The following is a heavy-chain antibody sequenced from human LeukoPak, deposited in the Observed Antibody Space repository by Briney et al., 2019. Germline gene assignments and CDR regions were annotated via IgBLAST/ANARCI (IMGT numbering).Heavy chain of an antibody. Sequence: GGSLRLSCAASGFTFSSYAMSWVRQAPGKGLEWVSAISGSGGSTYYADSVKGRFTISRDNSKNTLYLKMNSLRAEDTAVYYCAINPTYYYDSSGSSLIKYWGQGTLVTVSS. CDR3: AINPTYYYDSSGSSLIKY. D-gene: IGHD3-22*01. CDR1: GFTFSSYA. V-gene: IGHV3-23*01. J-gene: IGHJ4*02. CDR2: ISGSGGST.